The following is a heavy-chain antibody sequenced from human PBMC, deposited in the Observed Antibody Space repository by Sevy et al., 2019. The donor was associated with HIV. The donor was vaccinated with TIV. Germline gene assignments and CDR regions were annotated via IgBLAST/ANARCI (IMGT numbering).Heavy chain of an antibody. CDR2: IYSGGST. Sequence: GGSLRLSCAASGFTVSSNYMSWVRQAPGKGLEWVSVIYSGGSTYYADSVKGRFTISRDNSKNTLYLQMNSLRAEDTAGYYCARGSSIAASPLGYWGQGTLVTVSS. J-gene: IGHJ4*02. CDR3: ARGSSIAASPLGY. CDR1: GFTVSSNY. D-gene: IGHD6-6*01. V-gene: IGHV3-66*02.